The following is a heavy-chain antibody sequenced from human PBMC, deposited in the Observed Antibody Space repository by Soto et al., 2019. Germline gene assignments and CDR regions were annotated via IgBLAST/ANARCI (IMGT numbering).Heavy chain of an antibody. J-gene: IGHJ6*03. CDR3: ARDKSPGYCSGGSCPYYYYDYMDV. CDR2: IWYDGSNK. Sequence: QVQLVESGGGVVQPGRSLRLSCAASGFTFSSYGMHWVRQAPGKGLEWVAVIWYDGSNKYYADSVKGRFTISRDNSKNPLYLPKNTLSAEDKAVYSWARDKSPGYCSGGSCPYYYYDYMDVWGKGTTVTVSS. V-gene: IGHV3-33*01. CDR1: GFTFSSYG. D-gene: IGHD2-15*01.